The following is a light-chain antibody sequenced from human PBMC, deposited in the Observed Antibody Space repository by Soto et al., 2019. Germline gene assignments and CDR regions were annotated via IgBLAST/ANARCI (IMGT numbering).Light chain of an antibody. CDR2: GAS. CDR1: QSISSSY. V-gene: IGKV3-20*01. J-gene: IGKJ5*01. Sequence: VLSQSPGTLSLSPGERATISCRAIQSISSSYLARYQHKPGQAPRLLIYGASSRATGIPHRFSGSGSGTDFTLTIRRLEPEDCGVYYCQQYGGSPPYTFGQGTRLEIK. CDR3: QQYGGSPPYT.